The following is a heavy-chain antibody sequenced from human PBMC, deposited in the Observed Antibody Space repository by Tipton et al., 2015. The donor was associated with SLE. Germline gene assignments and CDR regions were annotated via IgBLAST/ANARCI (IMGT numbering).Heavy chain of an antibody. Sequence: TLSLTCTVSGGSISSGGYYWSWIRQYPGKGLEWIGYISYSGSTNYNSSLKSRLTISADTSKNQFSLKLSSVTAADTAVYYCARDVGGYNTGWFPYYFDYGGQGTLVTVSS. J-gene: IGHJ4*02. CDR1: GGSISSGGYY. CDR3: ARDVGGYNTGWFPYYFDY. V-gene: IGHV4-31*03. CDR2: ISYSGST. D-gene: IGHD2-8*02.